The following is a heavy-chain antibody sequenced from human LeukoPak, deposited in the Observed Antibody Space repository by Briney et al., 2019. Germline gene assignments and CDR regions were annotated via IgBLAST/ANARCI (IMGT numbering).Heavy chain of an antibody. J-gene: IGHJ5*02. Sequence: SETLSLTCAVYGGSFSGYYWSWIRQPPGKGLEWIGEINHSGSTNYNPSLKSRVTISVDTSKNQFSLKLSSVTAADTAVYYCARGGSQYYYGSGRYNWFDPWGREPWSPSPQ. CDR1: GGSFSGYY. CDR2: INHSGST. V-gene: IGHV4-34*01. D-gene: IGHD3-10*01. CDR3: ARGGSQYYYGSGRYNWFDP.